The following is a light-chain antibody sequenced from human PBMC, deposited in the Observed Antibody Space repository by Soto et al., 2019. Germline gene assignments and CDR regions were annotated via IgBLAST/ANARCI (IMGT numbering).Light chain of an antibody. CDR1: QSINSN. V-gene: IGKV3-20*01. CDR2: GAS. J-gene: IGKJ1*01. CDR3: QQYGSSSWT. Sequence: EIVLTQYPATLSVSPWERATVXWRASQSINSNLAWYQHKPGQAPRLLMYGASIRATGIPDRFSGSGSGTDFTLTISRLEPEDFAVYYCQQYGSSSWTFGQGTKVDIK.